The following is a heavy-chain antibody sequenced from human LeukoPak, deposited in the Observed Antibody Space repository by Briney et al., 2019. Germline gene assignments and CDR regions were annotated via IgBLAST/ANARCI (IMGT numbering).Heavy chain of an antibody. CDR3: ARAKQRYDSSGNPFDP. J-gene: IGHJ5*02. Sequence: GGSLRLSCAASGFAFSSYSMHWVRQAPGKGLEWVSVIYSGGSTYYADSVKGRFTISRDNSKNTLYLQMNSLRAEDTAVYYCARAKQRYDSSGNPFDPWGQGTLVTVSS. V-gene: IGHV3-53*01. CDR2: IYSGGST. D-gene: IGHD3-22*01. CDR1: GFAFSSYS.